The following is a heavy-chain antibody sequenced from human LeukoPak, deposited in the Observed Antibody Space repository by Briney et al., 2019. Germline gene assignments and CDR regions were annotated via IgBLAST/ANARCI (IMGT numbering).Heavy chain of an antibody. CDR2: IYYSGST. D-gene: IGHD3-10*01. V-gene: IGHV4-59*12. Sequence: SETLSLTCTVSGGSISSYYWSWIRQPPGKGLEWIGYIYYSGSTNYNPSLKSRVTIPVDTSKNQFSLKLSSVTAADTAVYYCARGGTMVRGAIAPWGQGTLVTVSS. CDR3: ARGGTMVRGAIAP. J-gene: IGHJ5*02. CDR1: GGSISSYY.